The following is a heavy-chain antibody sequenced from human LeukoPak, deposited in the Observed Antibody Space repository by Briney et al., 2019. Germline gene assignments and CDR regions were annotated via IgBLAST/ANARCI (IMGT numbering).Heavy chain of an antibody. V-gene: IGHV4-59*01. D-gene: IGHD2-2*01. Sequence: SETLSLTCTVPGGSISSYYWSWIRQSPGKGLEWVGFIYFIWTTNYNPSLKSRVTISIDTSKNQFSLTLSSVTAADTAVYYCARVKLSDANDLSCFDIWGQGTMAIVSS. CDR2: IYFIWTT. CDR1: GGSISSYY. CDR3: ARVKLSDANDLSCFDI. J-gene: IGHJ3*02.